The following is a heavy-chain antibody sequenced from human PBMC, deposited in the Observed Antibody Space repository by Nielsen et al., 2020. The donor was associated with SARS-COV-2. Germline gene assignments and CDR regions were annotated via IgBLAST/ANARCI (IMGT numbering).Heavy chain of an antibody. V-gene: IGHV3-74*01. D-gene: IGHD3-16*01. CDR3: VRGLGDY. J-gene: IGHJ4*02. CDR1: GFSLITYW. CDR2: INSDGSLI. Sequence: GESLKISCAASGFSLITYWMHWVRQAPGKGLMWVSRINSDGSLISYADSVRGRFTISRDNARNTLNLQMRSLRADDTAVYYCVRGLGDYWGQGTLVIVSS.